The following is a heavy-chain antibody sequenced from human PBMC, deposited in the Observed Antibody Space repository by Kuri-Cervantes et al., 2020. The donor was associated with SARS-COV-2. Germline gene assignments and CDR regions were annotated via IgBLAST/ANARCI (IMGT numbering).Heavy chain of an antibody. J-gene: IGHJ4*02. CDR3: ATDDGKAARVYFDY. Sequence: SVKVSCKASGGTFSSYTISWVRQAPGQGLEWMGGIIPIFGTANYAQKFQGRVTITADESTSTAYMELSSLRSEDTAVYYCATDDGKAARVYFDYWGQGTLVTVSS. CDR2: IIPIFGTA. V-gene: IGHV1-69*13. CDR1: GGTFSSYT. D-gene: IGHD6-6*01.